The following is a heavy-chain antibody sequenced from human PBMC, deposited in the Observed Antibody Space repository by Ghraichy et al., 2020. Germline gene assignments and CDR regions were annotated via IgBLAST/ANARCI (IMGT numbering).Heavy chain of an antibody. CDR3: ARDRYCSGGSCYRVAFDI. J-gene: IGHJ3*02. CDR1: GFTFSSYA. D-gene: IGHD2-15*01. CDR2: ISYDGSNK. Sequence: GGSLRLSCAASGFTFSSYAMHWVRQAPGKGLEWVAVISYDGSNKYYADSVKGRFTISRDNSKNTLYLQMNSLRAEDTAVYYCARDRYCSGGSCYRVAFDIWGQGTMVTVSS. V-gene: IGHV3-30-3*01.